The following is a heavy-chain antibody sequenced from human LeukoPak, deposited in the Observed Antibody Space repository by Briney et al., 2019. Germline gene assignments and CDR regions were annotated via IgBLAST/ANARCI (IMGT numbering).Heavy chain of an antibody. CDR2: IYHSGST. D-gene: IGHD5-12*01. CDR3: ARGYSGYDQDY. Sequence: SETLSLTCTVSGYSISSGYYWGWIRQPPGKGLEWIGSIYHSGSTYYNPSLKSRVTISVDTSKNQFSLKLSPVTAADTAVYYCARGYSGYDQDYWGQGTLVTVSS. CDR1: GYSISSGYY. V-gene: IGHV4-38-2*02. J-gene: IGHJ4*02.